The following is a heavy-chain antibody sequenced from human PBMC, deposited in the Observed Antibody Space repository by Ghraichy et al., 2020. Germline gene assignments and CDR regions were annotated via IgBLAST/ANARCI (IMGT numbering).Heavy chain of an antibody. D-gene: IGHD1-26*01. CDR2: IYYSGST. Sequence: SETLSLTCTVSGGSISSSSYYWGWIRQPPGKGLEWIGSIYYSGSTYYNPSLKSRVTISVDTSKNQFSLKLSSVTAADTAVYYCARRHRTSGSYRAARAFDIWGQGTMVTVSS. CDR1: GGSISSSSYY. V-gene: IGHV4-39*07. J-gene: IGHJ3*02. CDR3: ARRHRTSGSYRAARAFDI.